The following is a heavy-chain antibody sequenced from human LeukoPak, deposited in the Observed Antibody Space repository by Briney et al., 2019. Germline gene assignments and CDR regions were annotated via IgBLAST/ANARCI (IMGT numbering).Heavy chain of an antibody. Sequence: SETLSLTCTVSGGSISSGDYYWSWIRQPPGKGLEWIGYIYYSGSTYYNPSLKSRVTISVDTSKNQFSLKLSSVTAADTAVYYCARDPTRPLYSGYDMGASDIWGQGTMVTVSS. D-gene: IGHD5-12*01. CDR1: GGSISSGDYY. CDR3: ARDPTRPLYSGYDMGASDI. J-gene: IGHJ3*02. V-gene: IGHV4-30-4*01. CDR2: IYYSGST.